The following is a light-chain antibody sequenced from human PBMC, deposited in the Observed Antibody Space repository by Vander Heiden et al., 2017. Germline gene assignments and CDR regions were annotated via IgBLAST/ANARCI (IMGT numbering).Light chain of an antibody. CDR1: QSISSW. CDR3: QQYNSYPYT. Sequence: DNQMTKSPSTLSASVGDRVTITCRASQSISSWLDWYQQKPGKAPKLLIYKASSLESGVPSRFSGSGSGTEFTLTISSLQPDDFATYYCQQYNSYPYTFGQGTKLEIK. CDR2: KAS. V-gene: IGKV1-5*03. J-gene: IGKJ2*01.